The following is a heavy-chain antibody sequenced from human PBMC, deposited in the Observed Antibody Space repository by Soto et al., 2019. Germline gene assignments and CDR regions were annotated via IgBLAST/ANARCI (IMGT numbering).Heavy chain of an antibody. CDR3: AKEQLERRFGFDY. D-gene: IGHD1-1*01. CDR2: INHSGST. Sequence: SEALSLTCAVYGGSFIGYYWNWILQPPWKGLEWIGEINHSGSTNYNPSLKSRVTISVDTSKNTLYLQMNSLRAEDTAVYYCAKEQLERRFGFDYWGQGALVTVSS. CDR1: GGSFIGYY. V-gene: IGHV4-34*01. J-gene: IGHJ4*02.